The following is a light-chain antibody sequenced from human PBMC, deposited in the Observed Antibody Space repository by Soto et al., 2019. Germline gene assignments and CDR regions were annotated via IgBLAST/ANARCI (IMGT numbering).Light chain of an antibody. CDR3: SSYTSSSTQV. CDR1: SSDVGGYNY. J-gene: IGLJ1*01. V-gene: IGLV2-14*01. Sequence: QSGLSQPASVSLSPGQSITISCTGTSSDVGGYNYVSWYQQHPGKAPKLMIYEVSNRPSGVSNRFSGSKSGNTASLTISGLQAEDEADYYCSSYTSSSTQVFGTGTKVTVL. CDR2: EVS.